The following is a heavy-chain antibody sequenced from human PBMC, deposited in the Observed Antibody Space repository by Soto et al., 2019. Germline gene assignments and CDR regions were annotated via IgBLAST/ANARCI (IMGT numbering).Heavy chain of an antibody. Sequence: QVQLVQSGAEVKKPGSSVKVSCKASGGTFSSYTISWVRQAPGQGLEWMGRIIPILGIANYAQKFQGRVTITADKSTSTAYMELSSLRSEDTAVYYCARGATTDYYCYYMDVWGKGTTVTVSS. J-gene: IGHJ6*03. V-gene: IGHV1-69*02. D-gene: IGHD4-17*01. CDR3: ARGATTDYYCYYMDV. CDR1: GGTFSSYT. CDR2: IIPILGIA.